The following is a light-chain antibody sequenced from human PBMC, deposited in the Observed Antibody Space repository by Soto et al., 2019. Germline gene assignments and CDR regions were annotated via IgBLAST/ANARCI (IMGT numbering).Light chain of an antibody. J-gene: IGLJ2*01. Sequence: QSALTQHASVSGSPGQSITISCTGTSSDVGGYNYVSWYQHHPGKAPKLMIYDVSNRPSGVSDRFSGSKSGNTASLTISGLQAEDEADYYCNSYTSSSTVVFGGGTKLTVL. CDR2: DVS. CDR1: SSDVGGYNY. CDR3: NSYTSSSTVV. V-gene: IGLV2-14*03.